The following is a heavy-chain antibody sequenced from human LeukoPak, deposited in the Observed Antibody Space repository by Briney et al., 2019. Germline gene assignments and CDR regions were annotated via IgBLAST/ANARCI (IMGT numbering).Heavy chain of an antibody. CDR3: ARDLSVVTAIHIDY. CDR1: GFTFSSYS. Sequence: GGSLRLSCAASGFTFSSYSMNWVRQAPGKGLEWVSSISSSSSYIYYADSVKGRFTISRDNAKNSLYLQMKSPRAEDTAVYYCARDLSVVTAIHIDYWGQGTLVTVSS. J-gene: IGHJ4*02. D-gene: IGHD2-21*02. CDR2: ISSSSSYI. V-gene: IGHV3-21*01.